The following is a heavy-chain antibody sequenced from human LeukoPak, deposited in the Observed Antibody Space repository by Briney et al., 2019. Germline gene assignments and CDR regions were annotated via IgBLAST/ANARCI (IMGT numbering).Heavy chain of an antibody. CDR3: ARRTIYYYFAY. CDR2: INHSGST. CDR1: GGSFSGYY. D-gene: IGHD2-2*02. V-gene: IGHV4-34*01. Sequence: KSSETLSLTCAVYGGSFSGYYWSWIRQPPGKGLEWIGEINHSGSTNYNPSLKSRVTISVDTSKNQFSLKLSSVTAADTAVYYCARRTIYYYFAYWDQGTLVTVSS. J-gene: IGHJ4*02.